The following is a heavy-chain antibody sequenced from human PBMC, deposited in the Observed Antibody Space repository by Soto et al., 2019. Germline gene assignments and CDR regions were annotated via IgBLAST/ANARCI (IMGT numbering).Heavy chain of an antibody. V-gene: IGHV3-23*01. CDR1: GFTFSSYA. CDR3: AKVKRVWRIAARDAFDI. J-gene: IGHJ3*02. CDR2: ISGSGGST. Sequence: GGSLRLSCVASGFTFSSYAMSWVRQAPGKGLEWVSAISGSGGSTYYADSVKGRFAISRDNSKNTLYLQMNSLRAEDTAVYYCAKVKRVWRIAARDAFDIWGQGTMVTVSS. D-gene: IGHD6-6*01.